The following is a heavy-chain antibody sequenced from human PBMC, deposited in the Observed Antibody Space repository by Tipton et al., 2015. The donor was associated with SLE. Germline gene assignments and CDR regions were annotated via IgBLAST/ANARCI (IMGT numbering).Heavy chain of an antibody. Sequence: LRLSCAVYGGSLSDYYWSWIRQPPGKGLEWIGEINENGRATYNPSLKSRVTISVGTSRNQLSLNLRSATAADTAVYYCAREASYCGGDCYPSWFDPWGQGTLVTVSS. CDR3: AREASYCGGDCYPSWFDP. D-gene: IGHD2-21*01. V-gene: IGHV4-34*01. CDR1: GGSLSDYY. CDR2: INENGRA. J-gene: IGHJ5*02.